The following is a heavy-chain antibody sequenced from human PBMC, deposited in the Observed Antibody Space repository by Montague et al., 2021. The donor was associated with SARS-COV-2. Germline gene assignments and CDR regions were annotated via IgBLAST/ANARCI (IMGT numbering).Heavy chain of an antibody. D-gene: IGHD1-26*01. CDR3: ARHVSGSLTHFHH. J-gene: IGHJ1*01. CDR2: IYYSGST. CDR1: AASLSSYY. V-gene: IGHV4-59*08. Sequence: SETLSLTCTVSAASLSSYYWSWIRQPPGKGLEWIAYIYYSGSTNHNPSLKSRVTISVDTSKNQFSLNLSSVTAADTAVYYCARHVSGSLTHFHHWGQGSLVTVSS.